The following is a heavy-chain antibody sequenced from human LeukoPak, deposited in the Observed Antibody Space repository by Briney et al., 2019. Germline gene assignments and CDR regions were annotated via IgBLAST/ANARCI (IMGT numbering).Heavy chain of an antibody. CDR3: ASGIRGYSYVFDY. CDR1: GGSISSGGYY. CDR2: IYHSGST. Sequence: SETLSLTCTVSGGSISSGGYYWSWIRQPPGKGLEWIGYIYHSGSTYYNPSLKSRDTISVDRSKNQFSLKLSSVTAADTAVYYCASGIRGYSYVFDYWGQGTLVTVSS. V-gene: IGHV4-30-2*01. D-gene: IGHD5-18*01. J-gene: IGHJ4*02.